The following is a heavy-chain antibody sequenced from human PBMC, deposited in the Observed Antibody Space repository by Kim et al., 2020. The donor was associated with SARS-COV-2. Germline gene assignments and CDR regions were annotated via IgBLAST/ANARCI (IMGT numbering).Heavy chain of an antibody. D-gene: IGHD3-22*01. Sequence: DSGKGRFTISRDNAKNSLYLQMSRLRAEDTAVYYCARDRPDYENLYYMDVWGKGTTVTVSS. V-gene: IGHV3-7*01. CDR3: ARDRPDYENLYYMDV. J-gene: IGHJ6*03.